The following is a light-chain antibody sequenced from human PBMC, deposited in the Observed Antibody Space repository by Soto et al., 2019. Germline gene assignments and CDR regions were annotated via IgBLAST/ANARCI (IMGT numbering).Light chain of an antibody. J-gene: IGLJ3*02. CDR3: PAWDDSLNGPV. CDR2: YDD. V-gene: IGLV1-36*01. Sequence: QSVLTQPPSVSEAPRQRVTISCSGSSSNIGNNAVNWYQQLPGKAPKLLIYYDDLLPSGVSDRFSGSKSGTSASLAISGLPSEDEADYYCPAWDDSLNGPVFGGGTKLTVL. CDR1: SSNIGNNA.